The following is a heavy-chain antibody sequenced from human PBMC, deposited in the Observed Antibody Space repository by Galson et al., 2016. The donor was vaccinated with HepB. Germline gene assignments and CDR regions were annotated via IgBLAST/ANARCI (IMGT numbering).Heavy chain of an antibody. J-gene: IGHJ4*02. CDR3: ARINVFGALDY. CDR2: MNPNSEKT. CDR1: GYTFTSYD. V-gene: IGHV1-8*01. Sequence: SVKVSCKASGYTFTSYDINWVRQATGQGLEWMAWMNPNSEKTGYAQKFQGRVIMTRNTATNTAYMELSSLRSEDTAVYYCARINVFGALDYWGQGTLVTVSS. D-gene: IGHD3-10*01.